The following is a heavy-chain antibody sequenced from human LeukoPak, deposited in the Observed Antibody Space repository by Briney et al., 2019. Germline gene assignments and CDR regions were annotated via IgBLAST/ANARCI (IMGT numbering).Heavy chain of an antibody. CDR2: IRYDGSNK. J-gene: IGHJ4*02. CDR1: GFTFSSYG. D-gene: IGHD1-26*01. Sequence: GGSLTLSSAASGFTFSSYGMHWVRQAPGKGLGWVASIRYDGSNKYHADSLKGQFTISRDNSKNTLYLQMNSLRAEDTAVYYCAKDREWELLFDYWGQGTLVTVSS. CDR3: AKDREWELLFDY. V-gene: IGHV3-30*02.